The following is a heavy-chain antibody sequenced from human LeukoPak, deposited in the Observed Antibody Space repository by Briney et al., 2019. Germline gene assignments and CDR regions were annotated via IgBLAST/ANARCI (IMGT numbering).Heavy chain of an antibody. Sequence: GASVKVSCKASGYTFTTYGVSWVRQAPGQGLEWMGWINPNSGGTNYAQKFQGRVTMTRDTSISTAYMELSRLRSDDTAVYYCARVAQAAAGSYYYYYGMDVWGQGTTVTVSS. CDR1: GYTFTTYG. V-gene: IGHV1-2*02. CDR3: ARVAQAAAGSYYYYYGMDV. J-gene: IGHJ6*02. D-gene: IGHD6-13*01. CDR2: INPNSGGT.